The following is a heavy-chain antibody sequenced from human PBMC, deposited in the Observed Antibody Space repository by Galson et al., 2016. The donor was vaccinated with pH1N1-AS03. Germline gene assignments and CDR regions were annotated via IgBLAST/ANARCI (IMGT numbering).Heavy chain of an antibody. D-gene: IGHD3-16*01. CDR2: IYGGGDT. V-gene: IGHV3-53*01. J-gene: IGHJ4*02. CDR3: ARDPWGSTQGEY. Sequence: SLRLSCAASGFTINNHYMSWVRQAPGKGLEWVSVIYGGGDTFYADSVKGRFTISRDNSKNTVYLQMNSLRVEDTAVYYCARDPWGSTQGEYWGQGTLVTVSS. CDR1: GFTINNHY.